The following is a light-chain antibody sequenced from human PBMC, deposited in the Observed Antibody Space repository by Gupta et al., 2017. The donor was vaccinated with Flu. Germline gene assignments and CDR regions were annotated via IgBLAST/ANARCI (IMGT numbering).Light chain of an antibody. V-gene: IGLV2-23*02. J-gene: IGLJ1*01. CDR2: EVS. CDR1: SGDIGSYNL. Sequence: QSALTQPASVSGSPGQSITISCTGTSGDIGSYNLVSWCQQHPGKAPKVMIYEVSKRPSGVSNRFSASKSGNTASLTISGLQAEDEADYYCCSFARSSTSYVFGTGTKVTVL. CDR3: CSFARSSTSYV.